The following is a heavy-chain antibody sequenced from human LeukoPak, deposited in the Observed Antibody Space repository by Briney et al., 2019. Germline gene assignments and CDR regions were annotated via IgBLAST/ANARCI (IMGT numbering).Heavy chain of an antibody. CDR2: IIPILGIA. CDR1: GGTFSSYA. V-gene: IGHV1-69*04. CDR3: AFTSSSPIDY. D-gene: IGHD6-6*01. Sequence: ASVKVSCKASGGTFSSYAISWVRQAPGQGLEWMGRIIPILGIANYAQKFQGRVTITADKSTSTAYMELSSLRSGDTAVYYCAFTSSSPIDYWGQGTLVTVSS. J-gene: IGHJ4*02.